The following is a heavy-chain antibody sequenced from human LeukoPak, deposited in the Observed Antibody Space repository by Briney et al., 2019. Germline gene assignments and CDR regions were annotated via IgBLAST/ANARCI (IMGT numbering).Heavy chain of an antibody. J-gene: IGHJ4*02. D-gene: IGHD6-13*01. CDR1: GYTFTNYG. CDR3: ARGGVSNSWYRTPDY. V-gene: IGHV1-18*01. CDR2: ISTYNGNT. Sequence: GASVKVSCKASGYTFTNYGLSWARQAPGQGLEWMGWISTYNGNTNYAQKFQGRVTMTTDTSTSTGYMEMRSLRSDDTAMYYCARGGVSNSWYRTPDYWGQGTLVTVSS.